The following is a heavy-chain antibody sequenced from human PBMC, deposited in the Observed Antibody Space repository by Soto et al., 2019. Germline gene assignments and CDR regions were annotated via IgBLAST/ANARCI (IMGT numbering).Heavy chain of an antibody. CDR1: GFTFSSYA. Sequence: GGSLRLSCAASGFTFSSYAMHWVRQAPGKGLEWVAVISYDGSNKYYADSVKGRFTISRDNSKNTLYLQMNSLRAEDTAVYYCARDRPSYCGGDCYSKYDAFDIWGQGTMVTVSS. V-gene: IGHV3-30-3*01. D-gene: IGHD2-21*02. CDR3: ARDRPSYCGGDCYSKYDAFDI. CDR2: ISYDGSNK. J-gene: IGHJ3*02.